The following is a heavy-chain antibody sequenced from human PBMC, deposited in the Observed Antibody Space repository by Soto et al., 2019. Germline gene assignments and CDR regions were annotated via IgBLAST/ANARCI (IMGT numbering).Heavy chain of an antibody. V-gene: IGHV1-46*01. J-gene: IGHJ3*02. Sequence: ALVKVSCQASGYTFTRYYMHWVRQAPGQGLEWMGIINPSGGSTSYAQKFQGRVTMTRDTSTSTVYMELSSLRSEDTAVYYCARSYPYCSSTGCYDCCAFDIWGQGTMVTVSS. D-gene: IGHD2-2*01. CDR2: INPSGGST. CDR3: ARSYPYCSSTGCYDCCAFDI. CDR1: GYTFTRYY.